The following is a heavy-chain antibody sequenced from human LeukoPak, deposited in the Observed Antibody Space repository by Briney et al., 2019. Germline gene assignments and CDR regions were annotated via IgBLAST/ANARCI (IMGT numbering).Heavy chain of an antibody. CDR1: GYTFTSYY. V-gene: IGHV1-46*01. Sequence: ASVKVSCKASGYTFTSYYMHWVRQAPGQGLEWMGIINPSGGSTIYAQKFQGRVTMTEDTSTDTAYMELSSLRSEDTAVYYCATGDFWSGSIAFDIWGQGTMVTVSS. CDR2: INPSGGST. J-gene: IGHJ3*02. D-gene: IGHD3-3*01. CDR3: ATGDFWSGSIAFDI.